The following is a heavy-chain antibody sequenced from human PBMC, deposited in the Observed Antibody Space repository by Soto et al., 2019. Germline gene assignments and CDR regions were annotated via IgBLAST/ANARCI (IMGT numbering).Heavy chain of an antibody. J-gene: IGHJ4*02. Sequence: SLTCTVSGGAISCSSYYWAFIRHPPGKGPEWIGSIYYRGSTHYSPSLKSRVTISVDTSKNQISLSLTSVTATDTAVYYCARKGGSWGGYSFDYWGQGALVTVSS. CDR3: ARKGGSWGGYSFDY. CDR2: IYYRGST. V-gene: IGHV4-39*01. CDR1: GGAISCSSYY. D-gene: IGHD3-3*01.